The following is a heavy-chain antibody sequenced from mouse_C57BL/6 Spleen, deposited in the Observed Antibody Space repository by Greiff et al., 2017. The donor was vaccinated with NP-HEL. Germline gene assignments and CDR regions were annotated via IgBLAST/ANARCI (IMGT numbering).Heavy chain of an antibody. D-gene: IGHD1-1*01. V-gene: IGHV1-80*01. Sequence: VQLQQSGAELVKPGASVKISCKASGYAFSSYWMNWVKQRPGKGLEWIGQIYPGDGDTNYNGKFKGKATLTADKSSSTAYMQLSSLTSEDSAVYFCARNGPHYYGSSLWYFDVWGTGTTVTVSS. J-gene: IGHJ1*03. CDR2: IYPGDGDT. CDR1: GYAFSSYW. CDR3: ARNGPHYYGSSLWYFDV.